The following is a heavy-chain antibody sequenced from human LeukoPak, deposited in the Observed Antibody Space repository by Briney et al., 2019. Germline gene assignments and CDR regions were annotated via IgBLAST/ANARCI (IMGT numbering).Heavy chain of an antibody. Sequence: ASVKVSCKASGYTFTSYDINWVRQATGQGLEWMGWMNPNIGNTGYAQKFQGRVTMTRNTSISTAYMELSSLRSEDTAVYYCARGIKPDPLLGHNYFDYWGQGTLVTVSS. CDR3: ARGIKPDPLLGHNYFDY. CDR1: GYTFTSYD. CDR2: MNPNIGNT. V-gene: IGHV1-8*01. J-gene: IGHJ4*02. D-gene: IGHD3-3*01.